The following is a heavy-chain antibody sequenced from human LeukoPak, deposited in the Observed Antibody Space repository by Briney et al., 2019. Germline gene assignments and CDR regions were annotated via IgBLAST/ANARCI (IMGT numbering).Heavy chain of an antibody. CDR2: ISSSSSII. J-gene: IGHJ4*02. V-gene: IGHV3-21*01. Sequence: ASLTLSCAASGFTFSTYSMNWVRQAPGKGLEWVSSISSSSSIIYYADSVKGRFTISRDNAKNSLYLHMNSLRAEDTAVYYCARDLYGGHGSGKWGQGTLVTVPS. D-gene: IGHD3-10*01. CDR3: ARDLYGGHGSGK. CDR1: GFTFSTYS.